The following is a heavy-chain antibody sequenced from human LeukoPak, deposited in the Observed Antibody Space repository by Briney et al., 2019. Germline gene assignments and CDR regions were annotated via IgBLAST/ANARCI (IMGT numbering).Heavy chain of an antibody. CDR3: AELGITMIGGV. CDR1: EGFTFSNYA. J-gene: IGHJ6*04. D-gene: IGHD3-10*02. CDR2: ISSSGSTI. Sequence: PGGTLRLSCAASEGFTFSNYAMSWVRQAPGKGLEWVSYISSSGSTIYYADSVKGRFTISRDNAKNSLYLQMNSLRAEDTAVYYCAELGITMIGGVWGKGTTVTISS. V-gene: IGHV3-48*03.